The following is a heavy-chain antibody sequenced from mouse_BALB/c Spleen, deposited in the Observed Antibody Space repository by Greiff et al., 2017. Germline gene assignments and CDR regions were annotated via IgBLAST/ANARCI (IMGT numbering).Heavy chain of an antibody. CDR2: ISSGGSYT. Sequence: EVQGVESGGGLVKPGGSLKLSCAASGFTFSSYAMSWVRQTPEKRLEWVATISSGGSYTYYPDSVKGRFTISRDNAKNTLYLQMSSLRSEDTAMYYCARRYYGNFDYWGQGTTLTVSS. J-gene: IGHJ2*01. V-gene: IGHV5-9-3*01. D-gene: IGHD2-1*01. CDR3: ARRYYGNFDY. CDR1: GFTFSSYA.